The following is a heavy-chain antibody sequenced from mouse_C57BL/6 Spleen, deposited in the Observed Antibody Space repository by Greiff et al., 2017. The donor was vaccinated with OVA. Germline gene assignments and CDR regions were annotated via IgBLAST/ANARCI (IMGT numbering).Heavy chain of an antibody. CDR1: GYTFTSYW. J-gene: IGHJ2*01. D-gene: IGHD2-5*01. CDR3: ARWDSNFEDY. V-gene: IGHV1-52*01. Sequence: QVHVKQPGAELVRPGSSVKLSCKASGYTFTSYWMHWVKQRPIQGLEWIGNIDPSDSETHYNQKFKDKATLTVDKSSSTAYMQLSSLTSEDAAVYYCARWDSNFEDYWGQGTTLTVSS. CDR2: IDPSDSET.